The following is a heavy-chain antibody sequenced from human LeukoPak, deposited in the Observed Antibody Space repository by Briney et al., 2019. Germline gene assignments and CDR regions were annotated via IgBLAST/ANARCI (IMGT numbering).Heavy chain of an antibody. D-gene: IGHD5-24*01. J-gene: IGHJ4*02. CDR1: GFTFSDYS. V-gene: IGHV3-48*01. CDR2: IGIDSGNT. Sequence: GGSLRLSCAATGFTFSDYSMNWVRQAPGKGLEWISYIGIDSGNTNYADSVKGRFTISGDKAKNSLYLQMNSLRVEDTAVYYCARDYKYAFDNWGQGTLVTVSS. CDR3: ARDYKYAFDN.